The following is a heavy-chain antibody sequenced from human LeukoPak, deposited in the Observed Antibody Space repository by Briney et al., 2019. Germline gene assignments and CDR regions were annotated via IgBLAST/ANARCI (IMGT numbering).Heavy chain of an antibody. CDR2: INPNSGGT. D-gene: IGHD3-10*01. Sequence: ASVKVSCKASGYTFTSYGISWVRQAPGQGLEWMGWINPNSGGTNYVQKFQGRVTMTRDTSISTAYMELSRLTSDDTAVYYCARDSGERGSGSYPIAYWGQGTLVTVSS. V-gene: IGHV1-2*02. CDR1: GYTFTSYG. J-gene: IGHJ4*02. CDR3: ARDSGERGSGSYPIAY.